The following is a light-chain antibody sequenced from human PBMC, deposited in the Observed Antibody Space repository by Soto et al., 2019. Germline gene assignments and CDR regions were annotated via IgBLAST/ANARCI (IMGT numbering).Light chain of an antibody. CDR1: QSVSNNY. Sequence: EIVLTQSPGTLSLSPGERATLSCRASQSVSNNYLAWYQQKPGQAPRLLIHGASNRATGIPDRFSGSGSGTDFTLTISRLEPEDCAVYYCQQYGSSGTFGQGTKVDIK. CDR3: QQYGSSGT. J-gene: IGKJ1*01. CDR2: GAS. V-gene: IGKV3-20*01.